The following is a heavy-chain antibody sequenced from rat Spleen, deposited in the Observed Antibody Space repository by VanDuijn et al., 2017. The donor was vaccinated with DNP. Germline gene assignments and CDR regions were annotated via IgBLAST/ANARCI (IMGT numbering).Heavy chain of an antibody. D-gene: IGHD4-3*01. CDR1: GFAFSHYA. CDR2: IYYDGGST. CDR3: VRWNSGHFDY. Sequence: EVQLVESGGGLVQPGRSLKLSCAASGFAFSHYAMAWVRQGPTKGLEWVAYIYYDGGSTSYGDSVKGRFTISRDNTKSTLYLQMNSLRSEDMATYYCVRWNSGHFDYWGQGVMVTVS. J-gene: IGHJ2*01. V-gene: IGHV5-22*01.